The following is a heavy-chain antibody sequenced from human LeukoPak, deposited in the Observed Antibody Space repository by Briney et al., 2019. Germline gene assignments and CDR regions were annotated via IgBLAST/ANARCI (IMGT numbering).Heavy chain of an antibody. CDR2: INRDGTEK. CDR1: GFNFSDSR. D-gene: IGHD2-21*01. V-gene: IGHV3-7*04. Sequence: GESLRLSCATSGFNFSDSRMTWVRQAPGKGLQWVANINRDGTEKHFLDSVEGRFTISRDNAKKSLYLQMSSLRPQDTALYFCVRGDWYFESWGQGTLVTVSS. CDR3: VRGDWYFES. J-gene: IGHJ4*02.